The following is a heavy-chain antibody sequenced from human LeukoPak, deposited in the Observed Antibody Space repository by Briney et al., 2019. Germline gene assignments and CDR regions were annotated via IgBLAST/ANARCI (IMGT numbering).Heavy chain of an antibody. CDR3: ASSGSYRFDY. V-gene: IGHV3-48*02. D-gene: IGHD1-26*01. J-gene: IGHJ4*02. Sequence: GGSLRLSCAASGFTFSSYSMNWVRQAPGKGLEWVSHITASGTAMFYADSVKGRFTISRDNAKNSLYLQMNSLRDEDTAVYYCASSGSYRFDYWGREPWSPSPQ. CDR2: ITASGTAM. CDR1: GFTFSSYS.